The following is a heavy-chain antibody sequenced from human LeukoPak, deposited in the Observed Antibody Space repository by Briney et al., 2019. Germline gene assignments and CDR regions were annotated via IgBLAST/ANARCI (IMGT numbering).Heavy chain of an antibody. V-gene: IGHV3-7*01. CDR1: GFTFSNSW. J-gene: IGHJ4*02. Sequence: TGGSPRLSCAASGFTFSNSWMSWVRQAPGKGLEWVANIKQDGSEKYYVDSVKGRFTISRDNAKNSLYVQMNSLRAEDTAVYYCARDGYGFTDYWGQGTLVTVSS. D-gene: IGHD5-12*01. CDR3: ARDGYGFTDY. CDR2: IKQDGSEK.